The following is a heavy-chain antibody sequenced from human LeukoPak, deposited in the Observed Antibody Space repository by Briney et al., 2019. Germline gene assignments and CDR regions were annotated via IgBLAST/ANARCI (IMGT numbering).Heavy chain of an antibody. CDR1: GGSISSYY. D-gene: IGHD1-26*01. Sequence: PSETLSLTCTVPGGSISSYYWSWIRQPPGKGLEWIGYIYYSGSTNYNPSLKSRVTISVDTSKNQFSLKLSSVTAADTAVHYCARGGSYPRPFEYWGQGTLVTVSS. CDR3: ARGGSYPRPFEY. J-gene: IGHJ4*02. CDR2: IYYSGST. V-gene: IGHV4-59*01.